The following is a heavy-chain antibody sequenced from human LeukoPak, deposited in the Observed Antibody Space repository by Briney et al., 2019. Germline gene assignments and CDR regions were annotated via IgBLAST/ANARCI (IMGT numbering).Heavy chain of an antibody. V-gene: IGHV3-23*01. CDR2: ISGSGGST. J-gene: IGHJ1*01. D-gene: IGHD1-26*01. CDR3: AKPPWELKSPEYFQH. Sequence: GGSLRLSCAASGFTFSCYAMSWVRQAPGKWLEWVSAISGSGGSTYYADSVKGRFTISRDNSKNTLYLQMNSLRAEDTAVYYCAKPPWELKSPEYFQHWGQGTLVTVSS. CDR1: GFTFSCYA.